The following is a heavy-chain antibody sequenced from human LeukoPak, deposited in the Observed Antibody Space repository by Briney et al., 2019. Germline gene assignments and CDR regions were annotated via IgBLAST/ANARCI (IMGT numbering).Heavy chain of an antibody. D-gene: IGHD1-26*01. J-gene: IGHJ3*02. CDR1: GFIFDNYG. V-gene: IGHV3-20*01. CDR2: INWNGGST. Sequence: PGGSLRLSCTVSGFIFDNYGMTWVRQAPGKGLEWVCGINWNGGSTGYAGSVKGRFTISRDNAKNSLYLQMNSLSAEDTALYHCAREVVAAGATYASDIWGQGTMVTVSS. CDR3: AREVVAAGATYASDI.